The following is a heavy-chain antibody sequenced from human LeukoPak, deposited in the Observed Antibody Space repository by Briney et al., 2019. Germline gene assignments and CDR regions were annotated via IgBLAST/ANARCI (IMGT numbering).Heavy chain of an antibody. CDR2: IIPILGIA. Sequence: SVKVSCKASGGTFSSYAISWVRQAPGQGLEWMGRIIPILGIANYAQKFQGRVTITADKSTSTAYMELSSLRSEDTAVYYCARDAVAVTTAADYWGQGTLVTVSS. J-gene: IGHJ4*02. CDR1: GGTFSSYA. D-gene: IGHD2-21*02. V-gene: IGHV1-69*04. CDR3: ARDAVAVTTAADY.